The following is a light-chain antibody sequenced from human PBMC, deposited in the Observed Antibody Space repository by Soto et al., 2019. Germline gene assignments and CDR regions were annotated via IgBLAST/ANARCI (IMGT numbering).Light chain of an antibody. CDR3: QQHNNWSPWT. CDR2: GAS. Sequence: EIVMTQSPATLSVSPGERATLSCRASQSVSSNLAWYQQKPGQAPRLLMYGASTRATGIPDRFSGSGSGTEFTLTFSSLQSEDFAVYYCQQHNNWSPWTFGQGTKVEIK. V-gene: IGKV3-15*01. J-gene: IGKJ1*01. CDR1: QSVSSN.